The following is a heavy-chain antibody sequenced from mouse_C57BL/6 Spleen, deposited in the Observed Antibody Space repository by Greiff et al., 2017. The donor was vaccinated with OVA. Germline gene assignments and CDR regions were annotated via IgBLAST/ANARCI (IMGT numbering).Heavy chain of an antibody. D-gene: IGHD2-1*01. J-gene: IGHJ2*01. V-gene: IGHV3-6*01. CDR3: AREGYGNYEDYCDY. CDR1: GYSITSGYY. CDR2: ISYDGSN. Sequence: VQLQQSGPGLVKPSQSLSLTCSVTGYSITSGYYWNWIRQFPGNKLEWMGYISYDGSNNYNPSLKNRISITRDTSKNQFFLKLNSVTTEDTATYYCAREGYGNYEDYCDYWGQGTTLTVSS.